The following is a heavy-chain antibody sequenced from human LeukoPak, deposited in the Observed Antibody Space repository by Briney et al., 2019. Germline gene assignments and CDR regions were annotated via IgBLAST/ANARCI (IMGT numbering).Heavy chain of an antibody. CDR2: INHSGST. CDR3: ARGTMTMVTYYFDY. V-gene: IGHV4-34*01. Sequence: SETLSLTCAAYGVSFSGYYWSWIRQPPGKGLEWIGEINHSGSTNYNPSLKSRVTISVDTSKNQFSLKMSSVTAADTGVYYCARGTMTMVTYYFDYWGQGTLVTASS. CDR1: GVSFSGYY. D-gene: IGHD4/OR15-4a*01. J-gene: IGHJ4*02.